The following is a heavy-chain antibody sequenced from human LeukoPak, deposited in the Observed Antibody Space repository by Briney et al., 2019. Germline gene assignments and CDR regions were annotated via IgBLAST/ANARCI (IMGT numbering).Heavy chain of an antibody. Sequence: SETLSLTCAVYGVSFSGYYWSWIRQPPGKGLEWIGEINHSGSTNYNPSLKSRVTISVDTSKNQFSLKLSSVTAADTAVYYCARGDYGDSDWGQGTMVTVSS. CDR1: GVSFSGYY. CDR3: ARGDYGDSD. V-gene: IGHV4-34*01. J-gene: IGHJ3*01. CDR2: INHSGST. D-gene: IGHD4-17*01.